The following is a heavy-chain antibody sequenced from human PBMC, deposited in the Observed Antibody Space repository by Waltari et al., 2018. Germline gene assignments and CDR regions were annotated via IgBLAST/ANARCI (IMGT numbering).Heavy chain of an antibody. D-gene: IGHD6-13*01. CDR3: AKVRSDSSSWAGTAFDY. CDR1: GFTFSSYA. Sequence: EVRLLESGGGLVQPGGSLRLSCAASGFTFSSYAMSWVRQAPGKGLVWVSAISGSGVSTDYADSVKGRFTISRDNSKNTLYLQMNSLRAEDTAVYYCAKVRSDSSSWAGTAFDYWGQGTLVTVSS. CDR2: ISGSGVST. J-gene: IGHJ4*02. V-gene: IGHV3-23*01.